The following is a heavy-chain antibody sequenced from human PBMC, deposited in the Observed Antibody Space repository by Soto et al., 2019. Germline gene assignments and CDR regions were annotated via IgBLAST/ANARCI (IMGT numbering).Heavy chain of an antibody. CDR1: GDTFSSYA. CDR3: ARVVSGYRSRASPMDV. D-gene: IGHD3-22*01. J-gene: IGHJ6*02. CDR2: IIPIFGTA. V-gene: IGHV1-69*01. Sequence: QVQLVQSGAEVKKPGSSVKVSCKASGDTFSSYAISWVRQAPGQGLEWMGGIIPIFGTANYAQKFQGRVTITADESTSTAYMELSSLRSEDTAVYYCARVVSGYRSRASPMDVWGQGTTVTVSS.